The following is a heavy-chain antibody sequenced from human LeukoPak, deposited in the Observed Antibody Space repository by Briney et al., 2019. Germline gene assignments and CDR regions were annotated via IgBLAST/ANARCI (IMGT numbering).Heavy chain of an antibody. J-gene: IGHJ4*02. CDR1: GGSISSSSYY. Sequence: SETLSLTCTVSGGSISSSSYYWGWIRQPPGKGLEWIGSIYYSGSTYYNPSLKSRVTISVDTSKNQFSLKLSSVTAADTAVYYCARQRYYYDNSGYYYFDHWGQGTLVTVSS. CDR2: IYYSGST. V-gene: IGHV4-39*01. CDR3: ARQRYYYDNSGYYYFDH. D-gene: IGHD3-22*01.